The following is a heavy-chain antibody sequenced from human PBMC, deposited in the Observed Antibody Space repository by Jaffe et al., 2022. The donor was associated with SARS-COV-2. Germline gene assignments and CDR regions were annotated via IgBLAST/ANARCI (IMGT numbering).Heavy chain of an antibody. CDR1: GYSISSGYY. CDR2: IYHSGST. Sequence: QVQLQESGPGLVKPSETLSLTCTVSGYSISSGYYWGWIRQPPGKGLEWIGSIYHSGSTYYNPSLKSRVTISVDTSKNQFSLKLSSVTAADTAVYYCARDLNSSWYTLPGYWGQGTLVTVSS. J-gene: IGHJ4*02. D-gene: IGHD6-13*01. CDR3: ARDLNSSWYTLPGY. V-gene: IGHV4-38-2*02.